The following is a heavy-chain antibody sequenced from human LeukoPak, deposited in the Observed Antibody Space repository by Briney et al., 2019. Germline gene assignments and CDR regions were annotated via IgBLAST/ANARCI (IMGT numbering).Heavy chain of an antibody. D-gene: IGHD2-15*01. CDR2: TTAYNGDT. Sequence: ASVKVSCKASGYTFSDYGISWVRQAPGQGLEWMGWTTAYNGDTRFAQKLQGRVTMTTDIPTSTAYMELRSLRSDDTAVYYRARGARYCSGGSCYAPYYFDYWGQGTLVTVSS. J-gene: IGHJ4*02. CDR1: GYTFSDYG. V-gene: IGHV1-18*01. CDR3: ARGARYCSGGSCYAPYYFDY.